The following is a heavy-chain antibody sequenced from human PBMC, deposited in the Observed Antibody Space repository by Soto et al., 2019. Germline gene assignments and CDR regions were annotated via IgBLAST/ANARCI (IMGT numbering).Heavy chain of an antibody. CDR3: ARPPWQRDYLEGFAF. D-gene: IGHD6-25*01. J-gene: IGHJ4*02. CDR1: GYTFTSHG. Sequence: ASVNGSFTTSGYTFTSHGSSWGRWAPGRGLEWMGWISAYNGDTKYAQRVQDRVSMTTYTSTATAYIELRSPRFDDTAIYFCARPPWQRDYLEGFAFRGKGPPVTVS. CDR2: ISAYNGDT. V-gene: IGHV1-18*04.